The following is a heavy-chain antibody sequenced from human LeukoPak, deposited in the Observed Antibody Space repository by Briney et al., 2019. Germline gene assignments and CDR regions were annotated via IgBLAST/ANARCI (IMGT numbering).Heavy chain of an antibody. CDR2: ISSSSSYI. CDR1: GFTFSSYA. CDR3: ARADTAMATRYYYYYGMDV. J-gene: IGHJ6*02. V-gene: IGHV3-21*01. D-gene: IGHD5-18*01. Sequence: TGGSLRLSCAASGFTFSSYAMSWVRQAPGKGLEWVSSISSSSSYIYYADSVKGRFTISRDNAKNSLYLQMNSLRAEDTAVYYCARADTAMATRYYYYYGMDVWGQGTRSPSP.